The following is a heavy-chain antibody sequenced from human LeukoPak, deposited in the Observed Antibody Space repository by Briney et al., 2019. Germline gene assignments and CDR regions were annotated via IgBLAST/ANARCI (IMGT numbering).Heavy chain of an antibody. D-gene: IGHD6-19*01. CDR1: GFTFGSNY. J-gene: IGHJ4*02. CDR2: IYSGGST. CDR3: ARDTHSSGWYYFDY. V-gene: IGHV3-53*01. Sequence: GGSLRLSCAASGFTFGSNYMSWVRQAPGKGLEWVSVIYSGGSTYYADSVKGRFTISRDNSKNTLYLQMNSLRAEDTAVCYCARDTHSSGWYYFDYWGQGTLVTVSS.